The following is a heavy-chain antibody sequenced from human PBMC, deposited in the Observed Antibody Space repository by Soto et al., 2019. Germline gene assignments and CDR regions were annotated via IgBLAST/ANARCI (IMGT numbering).Heavy chain of an antibody. D-gene: IGHD3-22*01. CDR3: AKDYYDSSGYWSRSYYYGMDV. V-gene: IGHV3-23*01. CDR2: ISGSGGST. Sequence: HPGGSLRLSCAASRFTFSSYAMSWVRQAPGKGLEWVSAISGSGGSTYYADSVKGRFTISRDNSKNTLYLQMNSLRAEDTAVYYCAKDYYDSSGYWSRSYYYGMDVWGQGTTVTVSS. CDR1: RFTFSSYA. J-gene: IGHJ6*02.